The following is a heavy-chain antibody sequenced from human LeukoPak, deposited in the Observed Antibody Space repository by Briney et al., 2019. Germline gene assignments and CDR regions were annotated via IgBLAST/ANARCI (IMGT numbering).Heavy chain of an antibody. V-gene: IGHV4-59*01. CDR2: IYYSGST. D-gene: IGHD1-20*01. CDR3: ARDPACNWNPRETYCDY. Sequence: PSETLSLTCTVSGGSLSSYYWSWIRQPPGKGLEWIGYIYYSGSTNYNPSLKRRVTISVDTSKNQFSLKLSSVTAADTAVYYCARDPACNWNPRETYCDYWGQGTLVSVSS. J-gene: IGHJ4*02. CDR1: GGSLSSYY.